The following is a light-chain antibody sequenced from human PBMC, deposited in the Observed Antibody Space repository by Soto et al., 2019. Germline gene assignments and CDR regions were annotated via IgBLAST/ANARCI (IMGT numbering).Light chain of an antibody. CDR1: SSDVGGYNY. J-gene: IGLJ3*02. Sequence: ALTQPRSVSGSPGQSVTISCTGTSSDVGGYNYVSWYQQHPVKAPKLMIYDVSKRPSGVPDRFSGSKSGNTASLTISGLQAEDEADYYCCSYAGSYAWVFGGGTKVTVL. CDR3: CSYAGSYAWV. CDR2: DVS. V-gene: IGLV2-11*01.